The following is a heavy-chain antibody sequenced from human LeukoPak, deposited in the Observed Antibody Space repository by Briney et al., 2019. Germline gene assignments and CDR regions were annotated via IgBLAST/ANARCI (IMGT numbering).Heavy chain of an antibody. J-gene: IGHJ4*02. CDR2: IHYNGST. CDR1: GGSISSYY. CDR3: AREASRAGTYYFDY. D-gene: IGHD3-10*01. V-gene: IGHV4-59*01. Sequence: ASETLSLTCTVSGGSISSYYWSWIRQPPGKGLGWIGYIHYNGSTNYNPSLKSRVTISVDTSKNQFSLKLRSVTAADTAVYFCAREASRAGTYYFDYWGQGTLLTVSS.